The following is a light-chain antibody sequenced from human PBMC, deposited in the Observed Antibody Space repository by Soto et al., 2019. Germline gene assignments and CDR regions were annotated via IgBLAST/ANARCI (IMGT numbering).Light chain of an antibody. CDR1: QSVGSRF. CDR3: QQYGRSPWT. Sequence: IGFTQSAGTLSLSPGERATLFCRASQSVGSRFLAWYQQMPGQAPRLLISGTFSRATGIPDRFSGSGSGTDFTLAIGRLEPEDFAVYYCQQYGRSPWTFGQGTKVDNK. CDR2: GTF. V-gene: IGKV3-20*01. J-gene: IGKJ1*01.